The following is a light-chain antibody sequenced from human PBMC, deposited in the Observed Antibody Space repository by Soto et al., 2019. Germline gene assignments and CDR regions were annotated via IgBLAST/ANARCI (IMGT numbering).Light chain of an antibody. CDR3: QQYNSDSQT. CDR1: QSISSW. CDR2: KAS. Sequence: DIQMTQSPSTLSASVGDRDTITCRASQSISSWLAWYQQKPGKAPKLLIYKASTLESGVPSRFSGSGSGTEFTLTISSLQPDDFATYYCQQYNSDSQTFGQGTKVEIK. V-gene: IGKV1-5*03. J-gene: IGKJ1*01.